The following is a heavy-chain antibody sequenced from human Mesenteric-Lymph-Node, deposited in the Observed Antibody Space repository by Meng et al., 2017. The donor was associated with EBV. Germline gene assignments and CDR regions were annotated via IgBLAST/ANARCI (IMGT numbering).Heavy chain of an antibody. Sequence: QLHTACPGPDKPSGTLSLTSSVSCGSITMPHGWSWARQPPGKGLEWIGEISHSESTNYNPSLKSRVTISLDKSENQFSLRLTSVTAADTAMYYCAASSGWWRVDYWGQGILVTVSS. CDR3: AASSGWWRVDY. V-gene: IGHV4-4*02. CDR2: ISHSEST. D-gene: IGHD6-19*01. J-gene: IGHJ4*02. CDR1: CGSITMPHG.